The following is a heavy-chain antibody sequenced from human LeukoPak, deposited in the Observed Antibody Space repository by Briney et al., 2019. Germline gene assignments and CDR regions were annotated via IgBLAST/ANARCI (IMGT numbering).Heavy chain of an antibody. V-gene: IGHV1-8*01. D-gene: IGHD6-19*01. CDR2: MNPNSGNT. CDR1: GYTFTSYD. J-gene: IGHJ6*02. Sequence: ASVKVSCTASGYTFTSYDINWVRQATGQGLEWMGWMNPNSGNTGYAQKFQGRVTMTRNTSISTAYMELSSLRSEDTAVYYCARESSGWYYDYYYGMDVWGQGTTVTVSS. CDR3: ARESSGWYYDYYYGMDV.